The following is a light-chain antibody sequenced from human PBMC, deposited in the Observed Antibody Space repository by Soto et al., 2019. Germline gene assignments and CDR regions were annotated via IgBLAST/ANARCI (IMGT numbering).Light chain of an antibody. Sequence: DIQMTQSPPSLSASIVDRFTITFLASQNISTYLNWYQQRPGRAPKVLIYGAPRLQSGVPSRFSASGSGTDFSLAISRLQPEDFATYYCQQSYSIPLTFGQGTKVDIK. CDR2: GAP. V-gene: IGKV1-39*01. CDR3: QQSYSIPLT. CDR1: QNISTY. J-gene: IGKJ1*01.